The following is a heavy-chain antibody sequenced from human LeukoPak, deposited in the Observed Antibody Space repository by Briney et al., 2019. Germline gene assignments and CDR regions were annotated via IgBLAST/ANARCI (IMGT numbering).Heavy chain of an antibody. V-gene: IGHV3-7*01. CDR3: ASDSSWSFDN. D-gene: IGHD2-8*02. CDR1: GFTFSGYW. J-gene: IGHJ4*02. Sequence: PGGSLRLSCAASGFTFSGYWMNWVRQAPGKGLEWVANIKLDGSETHYADSVEGRFTISRDNARNSLYLQMHSLRVEDTAVYYCASDSSWSFDNWGQGTVVTVSS. CDR2: IKLDGSET.